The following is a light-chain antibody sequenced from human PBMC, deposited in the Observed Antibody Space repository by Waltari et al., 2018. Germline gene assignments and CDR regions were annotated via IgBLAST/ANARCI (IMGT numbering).Light chain of an antibody. CDR1: SSDVGFYNY. Sequence: QSALTQPASVSGSPGQSITISCTGTSSDVGFYNYVSWYQQHPGKAPKLIIYDVFERPSGVSHRFSGSKSGNTASLTISGLLAEDEADYYCNSYTGSSSWVFGGGTKLTVL. J-gene: IGLJ3*02. CDR2: DVF. V-gene: IGLV2-14*01. CDR3: NSYTGSSSWV.